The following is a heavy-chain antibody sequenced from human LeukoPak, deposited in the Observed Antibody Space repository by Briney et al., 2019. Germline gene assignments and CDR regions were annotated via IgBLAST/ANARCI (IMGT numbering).Heavy chain of an antibody. D-gene: IGHD2-2*01. J-gene: IGHJ6*03. CDR2: IYTSGST. CDR3: ARVRGCSSTSCPRYYYYYMDV. CDR1: GGSISSGSYY. V-gene: IGHV4-61*02. Sequence: SETLSLTCTVSGGSISSGSYYWSWIRQPAGKGLEWIGRIYTSGSTNYNPSLKSRVTISVDTSKNQFSLKLSSVTAADTDVYYCARVRGCSSTSCPRYYYYYMDVWGKGTTVTVSS.